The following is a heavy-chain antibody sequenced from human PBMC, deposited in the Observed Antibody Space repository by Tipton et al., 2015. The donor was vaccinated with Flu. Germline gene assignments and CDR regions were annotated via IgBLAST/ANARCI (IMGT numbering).Heavy chain of an antibody. Sequence: SLRLSCAASGFAFSSYSMNWVRQAPGKGLEWVSSISGSGSFIYYADSLKGRFTISRDNAKNSLFLQMNSLRAEDTAVYYCAGINIVGASVNFGAFDIWGQGTMVTVSS. D-gene: IGHD1-26*01. J-gene: IGHJ3*02. V-gene: IGHV3-21*01. CDR1: GFAFSSYS. CDR2: ISGSGSFI. CDR3: AGINIVGASVNFGAFDI.